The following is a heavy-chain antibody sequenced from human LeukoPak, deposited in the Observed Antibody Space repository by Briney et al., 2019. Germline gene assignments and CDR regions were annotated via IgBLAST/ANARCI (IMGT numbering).Heavy chain of an antibody. CDR2: ISWNSGSI. V-gene: IGHV3-9*01. D-gene: IGHD2-8*02. J-gene: IGHJ3*02. CDR1: GFTFDDYA. CDR3: AKTTDWWAFDI. Sequence: GGSLRLSCAASGFTFDDYAMHWVRQAPGKGLEWVSGISWNSGSIGYADSVKGRFTISRDNAKNSLYLQMNSLRAEDTALYYCAKTTDWWAFDIWGQGTMVTVSS.